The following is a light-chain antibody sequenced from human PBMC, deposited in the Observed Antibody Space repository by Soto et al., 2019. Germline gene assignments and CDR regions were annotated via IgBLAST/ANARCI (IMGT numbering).Light chain of an antibody. Sequence: VGLTQSPGTLSLSRGERATLSSMASERIYSAYLGWYQQKPGQAPRLLIYGTSSRATGIPDRFSGSGSETDFTLTISRLEPEDAAVYYCQQCGNSPITFGQGTRLEIK. CDR3: QQCGNSPIT. J-gene: IGKJ5*01. V-gene: IGKV3-20*01. CDR1: ERIYSAY. CDR2: GTS.